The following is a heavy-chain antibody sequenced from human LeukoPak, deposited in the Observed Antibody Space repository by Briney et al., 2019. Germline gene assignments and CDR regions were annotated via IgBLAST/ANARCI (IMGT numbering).Heavy chain of an antibody. Sequence: ASVKVSCKASGYTFTGYYMHWVRQAPGQGLEWMGWINPNSGGTNYAQKFQGWVTMTRDTSISTAYMELSRLRSEDTAVYYCARDQGDTYEYSSSWSYNWFDPWGQGTLVTVSS. CDR1: GYTFTGYY. CDR2: INPNSGGT. V-gene: IGHV1-2*04. J-gene: IGHJ5*02. D-gene: IGHD6-13*01. CDR3: ARDQGDTYEYSSSWSYNWFDP.